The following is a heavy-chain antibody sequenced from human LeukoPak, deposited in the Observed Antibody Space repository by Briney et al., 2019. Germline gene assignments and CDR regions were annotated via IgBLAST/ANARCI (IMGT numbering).Heavy chain of an antibody. D-gene: IGHD3-22*01. Sequence: GGSLRLFCAASGFSFSTYAMTWVRRAPGKGLEWVSGISGSGGSPYYADSVKGRFTISRDTSKNTLYLQMNSLRAEDTAVYYCAKAVYDSSGSFDFWGQGTLVTVSS. J-gene: IGHJ4*02. V-gene: IGHV3-23*01. CDR2: ISGSGGSP. CDR1: GFSFSTYA. CDR3: AKAVYDSSGSFDF.